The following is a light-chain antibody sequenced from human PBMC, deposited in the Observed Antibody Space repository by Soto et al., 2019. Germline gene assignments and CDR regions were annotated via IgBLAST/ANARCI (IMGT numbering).Light chain of an antibody. CDR1: QSISSW. V-gene: IGKV1-5*03. CDR2: KAS. J-gene: IGKJ1*01. CDR3: QQYNSWTWT. Sequence: DIQMTQSPSTLSASVGDRVTITCRASQSISSWLAWYQQKPGKAPKLLIYKASSLESGLPSRFSGSGSGTEFTLTISSLQPDDFATYYCQQYNSWTWTFGQGTKVEIK.